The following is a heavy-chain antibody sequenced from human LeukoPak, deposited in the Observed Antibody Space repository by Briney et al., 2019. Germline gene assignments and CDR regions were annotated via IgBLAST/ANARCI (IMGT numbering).Heavy chain of an antibody. V-gene: IGHV3-23*01. D-gene: IGHD2-2*02. Sequence: GGSLRLSCAASGFTFSSYAMSWFRQAPGKGLEWVSAISCSGGSTYYADSVKGRFTISRDNSKNTLYLQMNSLRAEDTAVYYCAKEESAAIHYFDYWGQGTLVTVSS. CDR2: ISCSGGST. CDR1: GFTFSSYA. CDR3: AKEESAAIHYFDY. J-gene: IGHJ4*02.